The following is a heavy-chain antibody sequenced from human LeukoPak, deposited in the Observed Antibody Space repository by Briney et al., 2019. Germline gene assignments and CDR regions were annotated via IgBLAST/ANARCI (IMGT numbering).Heavy chain of an antibody. D-gene: IGHD6-13*01. J-gene: IGHJ4*02. CDR2: ISYDGSNK. Sequence: GVSLRLSCAASGFTFSSYAMHWVRQAPGKGLEWVAVISYDGSNKYYADSVKGRFTISRDNSKNTLYLQMNSLRAEDTAVYYCATLTAAGFDYWGQGTLVTVSS. V-gene: IGHV3-30-3*01. CDR3: ATLTAAGFDY. CDR1: GFTFSSYA.